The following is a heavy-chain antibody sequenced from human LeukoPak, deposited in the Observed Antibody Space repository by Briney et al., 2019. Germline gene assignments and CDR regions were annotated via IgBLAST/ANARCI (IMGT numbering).Heavy chain of an antibody. CDR1: GFTFSIYA. CDR3: TRDPNGDHVGAFDF. CDR2: IRTGGGAT. J-gene: IGHJ3*01. D-gene: IGHD4-17*01. Sequence: PGGSLRLSCAASGFTFSIYAMHWVRQAPGKGLEWVSTIRTGGGATTYADSVKGRFTISRDNSKSTLYLQMYNLRAEDTATYYCTRDPNGDHVGAFDFWGRGTLITVSS. V-gene: IGHV3-23*01.